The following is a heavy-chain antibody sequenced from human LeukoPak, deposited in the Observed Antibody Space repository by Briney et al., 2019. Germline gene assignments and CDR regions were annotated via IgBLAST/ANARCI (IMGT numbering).Heavy chain of an antibody. J-gene: IGHJ4*02. V-gene: IGHV4-59*01. Sequence: SETLSLTCTVSGGSISSYYWSWIRQPPGEGLEWIGYIYYGGSTNYNPSLKSRVTISVDSSKNQFSLKINSVTPADTAVYYCARQAGAIRFDYWGQGTLVTVSS. CDR3: ARQAGAIRFDY. CDR1: GGSISSYY. D-gene: IGHD3-10*01. CDR2: IYYGGST.